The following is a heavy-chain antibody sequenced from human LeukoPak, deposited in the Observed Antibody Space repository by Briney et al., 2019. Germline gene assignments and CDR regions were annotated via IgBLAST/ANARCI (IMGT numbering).Heavy chain of an antibody. J-gene: IGHJ6*03. CDR3: ARRAAAVGTYYMDV. V-gene: IGHV4-39*01. D-gene: IGHD6-13*01. CDR1: GGSSSSSSYY. Sequence: SETLSLTCSVSGGSSSSSSYYWGWIRQPPGKGLEWIGSIHDSGSTDYNPSLKSRVTISVDTSKNQFSLKLSSVTAADTAVYYCARRAAAVGTYYMDVWGKGTTVTVSS. CDR2: IHDSGST.